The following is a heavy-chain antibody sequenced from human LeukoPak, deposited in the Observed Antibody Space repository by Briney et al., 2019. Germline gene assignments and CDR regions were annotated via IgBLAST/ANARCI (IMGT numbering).Heavy chain of an antibody. V-gene: IGHV3-23*01. CDR2: ISISGDKI. CDR3: AKEIRPNDY. J-gene: IGHJ4*02. Sequence: PGGSLRLSCAASGFTFSSYAMHWVRQPPGKGLEWLSSISISGDKILYADSVKGRFTISRDNSKNTLYLQMNSLRDEDTAVYYCAKEIRPNDYWGQGTLVIVSS. CDR1: GFTFSSYA.